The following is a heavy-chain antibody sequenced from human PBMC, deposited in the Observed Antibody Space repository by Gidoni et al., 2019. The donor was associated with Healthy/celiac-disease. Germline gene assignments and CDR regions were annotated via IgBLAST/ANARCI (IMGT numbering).Heavy chain of an antibody. CDR2: ISSSSSYI. D-gene: IGHD3-10*01. CDR3: ARERGRGMDV. J-gene: IGHJ6*02. Sequence: VPRVESGGRLVNPGGSLSLSCAASGFPCSSYSMSWVRQAPGKGLEWVSSISSSSSYIYYAASVKVRFTSSRDNAKNSLYLQMNGLGAEDTGVYYCARERGRGMDVWGQGTTVTVSS. V-gene: IGHV3-21*01. CDR1: GFPCSSYS.